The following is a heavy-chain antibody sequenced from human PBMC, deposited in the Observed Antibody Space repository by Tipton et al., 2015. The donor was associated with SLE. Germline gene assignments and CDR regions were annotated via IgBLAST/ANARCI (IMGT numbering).Heavy chain of an antibody. CDR3: ARDKIVGATRTFDI. CDR2: IYTCGST. Sequence: TLSLTCTVSGGSISSYYWSWIRQPAGKGLEWIGRIYTCGSTNYNPSLKSRVTISVDTSKNQFSLKLSSVTAADTAVYYCARDKIVGATRTFDIWGQGTMVTVSS. D-gene: IGHD1-26*01. V-gene: IGHV4-4*07. CDR1: GGSISSYY. J-gene: IGHJ3*02.